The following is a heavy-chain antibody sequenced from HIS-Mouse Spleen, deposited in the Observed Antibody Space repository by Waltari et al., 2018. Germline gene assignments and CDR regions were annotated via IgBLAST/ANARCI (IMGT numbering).Heavy chain of an antibody. Sequence: QLQLQESGPGLVKPSATLSLTCTVSGGSISSSSYYWGWIRQPPGKGLEWIGSIYYSGRTYYTPSLKSRVTISVDTSKNQFSLKLSSVTAADTAVYYCAREIPYSSSWYDWYFDLWGRGTLVTVSS. CDR1: GGSISSSSYY. D-gene: IGHD6-13*01. J-gene: IGHJ2*01. V-gene: IGHV4-39*07. CDR2: IYYSGRT. CDR3: AREIPYSSSWYDWYFDL.